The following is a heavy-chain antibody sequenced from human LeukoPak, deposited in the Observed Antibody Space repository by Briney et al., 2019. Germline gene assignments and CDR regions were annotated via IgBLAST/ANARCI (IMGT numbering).Heavy chain of an antibody. CDR2: ISYDGSNK. Sequence: GGSLRLSCAASGFTFSTYAMSWVRQAPGKGLEWVAVISYDGSNKYYADSVKGRFTISRDNSKNTLYLQMNSLRAEDTAVYYCASRNYVLDYWGQGTLVTVSS. D-gene: IGHD1-7*01. CDR3: ASRNYVLDY. V-gene: IGHV3-30*01. J-gene: IGHJ4*02. CDR1: GFTFSTYA.